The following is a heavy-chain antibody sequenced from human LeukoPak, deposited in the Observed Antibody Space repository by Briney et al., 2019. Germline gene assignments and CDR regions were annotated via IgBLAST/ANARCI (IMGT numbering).Heavy chain of an antibody. CDR3: AKNYCSSTSCYSYYMDV. V-gene: IGHV3-30*02. D-gene: IGHD2-2*02. J-gene: IGHJ6*03. Sequence: GGSLRLSCAASGLSFSTFGMHWVRQAPGKGLEWVAFIRYDGGDKYFANSVKGRFTIFRDNSRNTLYLQMTSVRAEDTALYYCAKNYCSSTSCYSYYMDVWGKGTTVTVSS. CDR1: GLSFSTFG. CDR2: IRYDGGDK.